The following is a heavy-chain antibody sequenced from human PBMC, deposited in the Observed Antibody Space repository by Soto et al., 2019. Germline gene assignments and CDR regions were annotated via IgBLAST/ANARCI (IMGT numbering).Heavy chain of an antibody. CDR1: GFTFSSYT. J-gene: IGHJ4*01. CDR2: IWFDVSNK. Sequence: WGSQRLSCAASGFTFSSYTIHWVRQAPGKGLEWLALIWFDVSNKYYADSVKGRFTISRDNAKNTLYLQMNSLRAEDTAVYYCARDLGYHYGHPFEYWGHGTMVAVSA. CDR3: ARDLGYHYGHPFEY. D-gene: IGHD5-18*01. V-gene: IGHV3-33*01.